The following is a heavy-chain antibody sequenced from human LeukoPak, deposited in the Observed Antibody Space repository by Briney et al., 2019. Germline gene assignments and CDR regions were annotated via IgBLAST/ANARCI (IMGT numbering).Heavy chain of an antibody. V-gene: IGHV4-59*01. Sequence: SETLSLTCTVSGGSISCYYWSWIRQPPGKGLEWIGYIYYSGSTNYNPSLKSRVTISVDTSKNQFSLKLSSVTAADTAVYYCARMSSSWSRGLDYWGQGTLVTVSS. CDR2: IYYSGST. J-gene: IGHJ4*02. CDR1: GGSISCYY. CDR3: ARMSSSWSRGLDY. D-gene: IGHD6-13*01.